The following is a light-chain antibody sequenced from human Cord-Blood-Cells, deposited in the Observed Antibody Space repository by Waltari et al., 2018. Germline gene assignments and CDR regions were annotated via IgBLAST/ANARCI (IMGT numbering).Light chain of an antibody. CDR1: SSDVGGYNY. J-gene: IGLJ3*02. V-gene: IGLV2-14*01. CDR2: DVS. Sequence: QSALPQPASVSGSPGQSITISCTGTSSDVGGYNYFSWYQQHPGKAPKLMIYDVSNRPSGVSNRFSGSKSGNTASLTISGLQAEDEADYYCSSYTSSSTVFGGGTKLTVL. CDR3: SSYTSSSTV.